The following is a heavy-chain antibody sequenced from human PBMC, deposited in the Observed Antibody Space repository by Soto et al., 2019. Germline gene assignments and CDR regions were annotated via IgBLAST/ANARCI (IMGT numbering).Heavy chain of an antibody. D-gene: IGHD2-15*01. V-gene: IGHV3-30-3*01. J-gene: IGHJ4*02. CDR1: GFPFSNHA. Sequence: GALRLSCAATGFPFSNHAMHWVRQAPGKGLEWVALLSFDGTNEYYADSVKGRFTISRDNTNNMLFLQMNSLRPEDTAVYYCARDPGVGYCSGGSCYVPDFWGQGTLVTVSS. CDR2: LSFDGTNE. CDR3: ARDPGVGYCSGGSCYVPDF.